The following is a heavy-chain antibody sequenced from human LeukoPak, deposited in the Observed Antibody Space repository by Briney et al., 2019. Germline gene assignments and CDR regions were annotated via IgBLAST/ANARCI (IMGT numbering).Heavy chain of an antibody. CDR3: AREAPLQAAAYVWGSPAAY. V-gene: IGHV1-2*06. D-gene: IGHD3-16*01. CDR1: GYTFTGYY. CDR2: INPNSGGT. J-gene: IGHJ4*02. Sequence: ASVKVSCKASGYTFTGYYMHWVLQAPGQGLEWMGRINPNSGGTNYAQKFQGRVTMTWDTSISTAYMELSRLRSDDTAVYYCAREAPLQAAAYVWGSPAAYWGQGTLVTVSS.